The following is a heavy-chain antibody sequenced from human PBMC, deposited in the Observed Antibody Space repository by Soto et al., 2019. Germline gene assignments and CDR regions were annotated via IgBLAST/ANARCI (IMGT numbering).Heavy chain of an antibody. J-gene: IGHJ3*02. CDR3: VRVGAGWAFDI. Sequence: EVQLVESGGGLVQPGGSLRLSCGASGFTFSRHWMHWVRQVPGKGLVWVSRITNDGSSTSYADSVKGRFTVSRDNAKNTLYLQMSSLRAEDTAVYYCVRVGAGWAFDIWGQGTMVNVSA. CDR2: ITNDGSST. D-gene: IGHD3-3*01. CDR1: GFTFSRHW. V-gene: IGHV3-74*01.